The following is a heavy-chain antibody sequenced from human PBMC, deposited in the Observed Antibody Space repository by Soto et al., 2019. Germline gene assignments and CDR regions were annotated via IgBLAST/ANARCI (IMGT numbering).Heavy chain of an antibody. D-gene: IGHD5-18*01. CDR1: GGTFSSSA. CDR2: IIPIFGTT. CDR3: ARSGYNYGPFDY. V-gene: IGHV1-69*01. Sequence: QVQEVQSGAEVKKPGSSVKVSCKTPGGTFSSSAFSWVRQAPGQGLEWMGGIIPIFGTTDYAPKFQGRVTITADESTSTAYMYLSSLTSDDTAVYFCARSGYNYGPFDYWGQGTLVIVSS. J-gene: IGHJ4*02.